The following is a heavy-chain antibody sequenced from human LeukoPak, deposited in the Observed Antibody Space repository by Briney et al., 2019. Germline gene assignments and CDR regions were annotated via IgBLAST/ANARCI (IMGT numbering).Heavy chain of an antibody. J-gene: IGHJ4*02. CDR2: ISSDGSST. CDR3: ARDQRVTGRPDIDY. CDR1: GFTFRNHW. D-gene: IGHD6-6*01. V-gene: IGHV3-74*03. Sequence: GGSLRLSCAASGFTFRNHWMHWVRLTPGKGLVWVSRISSDGSSTTYADSVKGRFTISRDNAKNTLYLQMNNLRAEDTAMYYCARDQRVTGRPDIDYWGQGTLVIVSS.